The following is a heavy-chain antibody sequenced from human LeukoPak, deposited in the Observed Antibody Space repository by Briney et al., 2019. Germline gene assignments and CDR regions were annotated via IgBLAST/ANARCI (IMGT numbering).Heavy chain of an antibody. J-gene: IGHJ4*02. CDR3: ARCYYGSGSYYNFIDY. CDR1: GGSISSSSYY. Sequence: SETLSLTCTVSGGSISSSSYYWGWIRQLPGKGLEWIGSIYYSGSTYYNPSLKSRVTISVDTSKNQFSLKLSSVTAADTAVYYCARCYYGSGSYYNFIDYWGQGTLVTVSS. D-gene: IGHD3-10*01. V-gene: IGHV4-39*01. CDR2: IYYSGST.